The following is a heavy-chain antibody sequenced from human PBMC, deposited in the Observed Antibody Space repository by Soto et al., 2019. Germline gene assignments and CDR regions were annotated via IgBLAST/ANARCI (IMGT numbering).Heavy chain of an antibody. D-gene: IGHD4-17*01. CDR3: ARHGVDDYGDYVDHYYYYYMDV. J-gene: IGHJ6*03. CDR1: GYSFTSYW. V-gene: IGHV5-51*01. Sequence: GESLKISCKGSGYSFTSYWIGWVRQMPGKGLEWMGIIYPGDSDTRYSPSFQGQVTISADKSISTAYLQWSSLKASDTAMYYCARHGVDDYGDYVDHYYYYYMDVWGKGTTVTVSS. CDR2: IYPGDSDT.